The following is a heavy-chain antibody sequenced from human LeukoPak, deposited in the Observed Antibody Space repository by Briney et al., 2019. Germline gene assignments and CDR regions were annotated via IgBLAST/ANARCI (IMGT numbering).Heavy chain of an antibody. J-gene: IGHJ3*02. Sequence: GGSLRLSCAASGFTFSSYAMHWVRQAPGKGLEGVAVISYDGSNKYYADSVKGRFTISRDNSKNTLYLQMNSLRAEDTAVYYCAKIGYCSSTSCYSFPSWGAFDIWGQGTMVTVSS. D-gene: IGHD2-2*02. V-gene: IGHV3-30-3*01. CDR2: ISYDGSNK. CDR1: GFTFSSYA. CDR3: AKIGYCSSTSCYSFPSWGAFDI.